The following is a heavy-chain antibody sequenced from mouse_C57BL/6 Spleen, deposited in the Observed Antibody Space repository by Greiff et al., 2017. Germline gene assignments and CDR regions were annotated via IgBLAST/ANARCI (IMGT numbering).Heavy chain of an antibody. CDR1: GYTFTSYW. CDR2: IHPNSGST. CDR3: ARGVYWFAY. J-gene: IGHJ3*01. Sequence: QVQLQQPGAELVKPGASVKLSCKASGYTFTSYWMHWVKQRPGQGLEWIGMIHPNSGSTNYNEKFKSKATLTVDKSSSTAYMQLSSLTSEDSAGYYCARGVYWFAYWGQGTLVTVSA. V-gene: IGHV1-64*01.